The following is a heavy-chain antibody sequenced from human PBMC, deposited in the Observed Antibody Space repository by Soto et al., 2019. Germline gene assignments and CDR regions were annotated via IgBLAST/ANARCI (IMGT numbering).Heavy chain of an antibody. V-gene: IGHV4-30-2*01. Sequence: QLQLQESGSGLVKPSQTLSLTCAVSGGSISSGGYSWSWIRQPPGKGLEWIGYIYHSGSTYYNPSLKSRVAISVDRSKNQSSLKLSSVPAADTAVYYCAGGIAARPLGYWGQGTLVTVSS. J-gene: IGHJ4*02. CDR1: GGSISSGGYS. D-gene: IGHD6-6*01. CDR3: AGGIAARPLGY. CDR2: IYHSGST.